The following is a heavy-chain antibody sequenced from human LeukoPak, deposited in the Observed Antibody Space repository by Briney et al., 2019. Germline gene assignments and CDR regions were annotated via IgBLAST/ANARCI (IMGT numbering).Heavy chain of an antibody. V-gene: IGHV1-8*03. CDR1: GYTFTSYD. CDR3: ARGSTIFGVVITGYFDY. D-gene: IGHD3-3*01. Sequence: GASVKVSCKASGYTFTSYDINWVRQATGQGLEWMGWMNPNSGNTGYAQKFQGRVTITRNTSISTAYMELSSLRSEDTAVYYCARGSTIFGVVITGYFDYWGQGTLVTVSS. J-gene: IGHJ4*02. CDR2: MNPNSGNT.